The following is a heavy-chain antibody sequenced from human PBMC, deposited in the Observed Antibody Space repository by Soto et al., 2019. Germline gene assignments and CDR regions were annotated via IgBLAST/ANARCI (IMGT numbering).Heavy chain of an antibody. CDR1: GGTFSNHA. J-gene: IGHJ3*02. CDR2: IIPIFSTT. V-gene: IGHV1-69*12. CDR3: AREVAADGTFREDVFDI. Sequence: QVHLVQSGAEVKKPGSSVKVSCKASGGTFSNHAINWVRQAPGQGLEWMGRIIPIFSTTNYAQKFQGRVTFTANESTNTAYMELRSLKHDDPAVYYCAREVAADGTFREDVFDIWGQGTLVTVSS. D-gene: IGHD6-13*01.